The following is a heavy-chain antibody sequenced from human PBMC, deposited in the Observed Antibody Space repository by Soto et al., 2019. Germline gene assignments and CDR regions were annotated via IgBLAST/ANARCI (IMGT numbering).Heavy chain of an antibody. CDR3: ATISSSGSYYTHDGFEI. V-gene: IGHV3-33*01. D-gene: IGHD3-10*01. CDR2: IWYDGSNK. Sequence: GGSLRLSCAASGFTFSSYGMHWVRQAPGKGLEWVAVIWYDGSNKYYVDSVKGRFTISRDNSKNTLYLKMNSLRAEDTSMYYCATISSSGSYYTHDGFEIWGQGTMVTVSS. J-gene: IGHJ3*02. CDR1: GFTFSSYG.